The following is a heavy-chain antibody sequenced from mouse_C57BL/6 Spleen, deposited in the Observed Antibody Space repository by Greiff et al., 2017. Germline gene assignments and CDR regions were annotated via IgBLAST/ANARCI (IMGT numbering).Heavy chain of an antibody. CDR1: GYAFTNYL. V-gene: IGHV1-54*01. D-gene: IGHD2-3*01. Sequence: VQLQQSGAELVRPGTSVKVSCKASGYAFTNYLIEWVKQRPGQGLEWIGVINPGSGGPNYNEKFKGKATLTADKSSSTAYMQLSSLTSEDSAVYFCARWEIGDGYYDAMDYRGQGTSVTVSS. J-gene: IGHJ4*01. CDR2: INPGSGGP. CDR3: ARWEIGDGYYDAMDY.